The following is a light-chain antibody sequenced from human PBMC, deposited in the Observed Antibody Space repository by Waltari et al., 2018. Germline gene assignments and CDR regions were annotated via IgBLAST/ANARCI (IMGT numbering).Light chain of an antibody. CDR1: ISNLGSNA. CDR2: KTN. J-gene: IGLJ3*02. Sequence: QSVLTQPPSASGVPGQRVTISCSGSISNLGSNAVSWYQQFPGTAPKLLIYKTNPRPSGVPDRFSGAKSGTSASLAITGLKSEDEADYYCAACDDSLNGQRVFGGGTKLTVL. V-gene: IGLV1-44*01. CDR3: AACDDSLNGQRV.